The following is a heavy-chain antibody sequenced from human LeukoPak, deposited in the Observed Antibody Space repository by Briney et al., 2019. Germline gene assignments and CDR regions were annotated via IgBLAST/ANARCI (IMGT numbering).Heavy chain of an antibody. CDR2: LSKSGNT. CDR1: VDRIICYF. D-gene: IGHD3-9*01. V-gene: IGHV4-59*01. Sequence: SETLLLSCCVPVDRIICYFWGWIRLPPGKGLEWIGYLSKSGNTNYSPSLKSRVTIFGDTSKNQFFLKLSSVTAADTAVYYCARARYVNSFYAFDIWGQGTLVTVSS. J-gene: IGHJ3*02. CDR3: ARARYVNSFYAFDI.